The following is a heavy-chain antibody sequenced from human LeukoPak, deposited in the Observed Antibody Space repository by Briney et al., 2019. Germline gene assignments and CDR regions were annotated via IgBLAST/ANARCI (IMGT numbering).Heavy chain of an antibody. D-gene: IGHD6-6*01. V-gene: IGHV4-38-2*02. CDR2: IYHSGST. CDR3: ARVRSIAARPLDYFDY. Sequence: SETLSLTCTVSGYSISSGYYWGWIRQPPGKGLEWIGSIYHSGSTYYNPSLKSRVTISVDTSKNQFSLKLSSVTAADTAVYYCARVRSIAARPLDYFDYWGQGTLVTVSS. J-gene: IGHJ4*02. CDR1: GYSISSGYY.